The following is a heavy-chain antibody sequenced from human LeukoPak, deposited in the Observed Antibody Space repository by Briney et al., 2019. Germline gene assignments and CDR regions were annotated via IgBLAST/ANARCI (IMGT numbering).Heavy chain of an antibody. CDR3: ARFVQGFFDY. D-gene: IGHD2-8*01. V-gene: IGHV1-69*04. Sequence: GASVKVSCKASGYTFTSYDINWVRQAPGQGLEWMGRIIPILGIANYAQKFQGRVTITADKSTSTAYMELSSLRSEDTAVYYCARFVQGFFDYWGQGTLVTVSS. CDR2: IIPILGIA. J-gene: IGHJ4*02. CDR1: GYTFTSYD.